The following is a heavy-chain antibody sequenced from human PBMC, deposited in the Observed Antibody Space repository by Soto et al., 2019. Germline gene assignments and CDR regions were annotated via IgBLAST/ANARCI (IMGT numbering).Heavy chain of an antibody. J-gene: IGHJ4*02. V-gene: IGHV3-33*03. Sequence: PWGSLRLSCAASGFTFISNGIHFFRQAPFKGLEWVAVIWYDGNKKYYGDSVRGRFTISRDNSKNTLYLEMNSLRAEDTAVYYCVVDTSGLLDYWGQGTQVTVSS. CDR3: VVDTSGLLDY. CDR2: IWYDGNKK. CDR1: GFTFISNG. D-gene: IGHD3-22*01.